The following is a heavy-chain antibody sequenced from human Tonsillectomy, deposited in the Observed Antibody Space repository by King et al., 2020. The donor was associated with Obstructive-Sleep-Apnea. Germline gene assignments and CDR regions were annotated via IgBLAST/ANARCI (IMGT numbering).Heavy chain of an antibody. V-gene: IGHV3-21*01. D-gene: IGHD6-13*01. CDR2: ISSSSRYI. CDR3: AREDIAAAGIYYFDY. Sequence: VQLVESGGGLVKPGGSLRLSCAASGFTFSSYSMNWVRQAPGKGLEWVSSISSSSRYIYYADSVKGRFTISRDNAKNSLYLQMNSLRAEDTAVYYCAREDIAAAGIYYFDYWGQGTLVTVSS. CDR1: GFTFSSYS. J-gene: IGHJ4*02.